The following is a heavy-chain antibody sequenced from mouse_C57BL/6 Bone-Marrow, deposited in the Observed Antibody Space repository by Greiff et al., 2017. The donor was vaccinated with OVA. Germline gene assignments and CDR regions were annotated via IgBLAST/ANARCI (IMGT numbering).Heavy chain of an antibody. D-gene: IGHD2-4*01. V-gene: IGHV1-7*01. CDR2: LNPSSGYT. CDR3: ARGRYDYDGAGWFAY. Sequence: VQLKESGAELAKPGASVKLSCKASGYTFTSYWMHWVKQRPGQGLEWIGYLNPSSGYTKYNQKFKDKATLTADKSSSTAYMQLSSLTYEDSAVYYCARGRYDYDGAGWFAYWGQGTLVTVSA. CDR1: GYTFTSYW. J-gene: IGHJ3*01.